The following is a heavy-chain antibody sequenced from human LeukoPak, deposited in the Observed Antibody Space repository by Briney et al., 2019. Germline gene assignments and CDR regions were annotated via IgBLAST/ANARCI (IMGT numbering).Heavy chain of an antibody. D-gene: IGHD6-13*01. Sequence: PGGSLRLSCVASGFTFSSYWMTWVRQSPGKGLEWVAHTKPDGTRNYNVDSVKGRFTISRDNAKNSLYLQMNSLRADETAVYYCARLRPYSSSWYAYYGMDVWGQGTTVTVSS. CDR2: TKPDGTRN. J-gene: IGHJ6*02. CDR1: GFTFSSYW. V-gene: IGHV3-7*04. CDR3: ARLRPYSSSWYAYYGMDV.